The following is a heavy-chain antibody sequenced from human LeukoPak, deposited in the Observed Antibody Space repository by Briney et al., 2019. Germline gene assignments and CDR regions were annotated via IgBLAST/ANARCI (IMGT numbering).Heavy chain of an antibody. Sequence: PGRSQRLSCAASGFTFSSYGMPWVRQAPGKGLEWVAVISYDGSNKYYADSVKGRFTISRDNSKNTLYLQMNSLRAEDTAVYYCAKVKLGAFDIWGQGTMVTVSS. CDR3: AKVKLGAFDI. J-gene: IGHJ3*02. D-gene: IGHD3-10*01. CDR1: GFTFSSYG. CDR2: ISYDGSNK. V-gene: IGHV3-30*18.